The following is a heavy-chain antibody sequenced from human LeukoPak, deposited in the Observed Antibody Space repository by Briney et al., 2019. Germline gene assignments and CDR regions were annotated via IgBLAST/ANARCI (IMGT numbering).Heavy chain of an antibody. CDR3: ARGAYYDILTGYYNPSPFDY. Sequence: PSETLTLTCTVSGGSISSGSYYWSWIRQPAGKGLEWIGRIYTSGSTNYNPSLKSRVTISVDTSKNQFSLKLSSVTAADTAVYYCARGAYYDILTGYYNPSPFDYWGQGTLVTVSS. CDR2: IYTSGST. D-gene: IGHD3-9*01. J-gene: IGHJ4*02. CDR1: GGSISSGSYY. V-gene: IGHV4-61*02.